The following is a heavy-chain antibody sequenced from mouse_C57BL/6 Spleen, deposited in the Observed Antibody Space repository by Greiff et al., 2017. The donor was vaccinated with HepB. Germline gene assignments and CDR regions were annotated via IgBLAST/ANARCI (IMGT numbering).Heavy chain of an antibody. J-gene: IGHJ3*01. CDR1: GFTFSDFY. CDR2: SRNKANDYTT. Sequence: EVKLMESGGGLVQSGRSLRLSCATSGFTFSDFYMEWVRQAPGKGLEWIAASRNKANDYTTEYSASVKGRFIVSRDTSQSILYLQMNALRAEDTAIYYCARAYYGNYVRFAYWGQGTLVTVSA. V-gene: IGHV7-1*01. CDR3: ARAYYGNYVRFAY. D-gene: IGHD2-10*01.